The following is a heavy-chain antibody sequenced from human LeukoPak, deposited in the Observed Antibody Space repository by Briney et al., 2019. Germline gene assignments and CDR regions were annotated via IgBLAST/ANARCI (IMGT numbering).Heavy chain of an antibody. J-gene: IGHJ4*02. D-gene: IGHD5-12*01. CDR3: AKHVDIVGTPFDY. CDR2: ISGSGGST. V-gene: IGHV3-23*01. CDR1: GFTFSNYA. Sequence: PGGSLRLSCAASGFTFSNYAMSSVRQAPGKGLEWVSAISGSGGSTFYADSVKGRFTISRDNSKNTLYLQMSSLRAEDTAVYYCAKHVDIVGTPFDYWGQGTLVTVSS.